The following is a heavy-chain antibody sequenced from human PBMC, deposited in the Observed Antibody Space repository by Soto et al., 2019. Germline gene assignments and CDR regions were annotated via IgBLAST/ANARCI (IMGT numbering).Heavy chain of an antibody. V-gene: IGHV3-33*01. CDR2: IWYDGSNK. CDR3: ARAPITMIVWPFDY. D-gene: IGHD3-22*01. CDR1: GFTFSSYG. J-gene: IGHJ4*02. Sequence: GGSLRLSCAASGFTFSSYGMHWVRQAPGKGLEWVAVIWYDGSNKYYADSVKGRFTISRDNSKNTLYLQMNSLRAEDTAVYYCARAPITMIVWPFDYWGQGTLVTVSS.